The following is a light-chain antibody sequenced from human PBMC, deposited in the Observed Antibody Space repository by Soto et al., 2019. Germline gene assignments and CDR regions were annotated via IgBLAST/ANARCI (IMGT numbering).Light chain of an antibody. CDR2: ATS. Sequence: DIQMAQSPSSLSASVGDRVTITCRASRNIDTYLSWYQQKAGKAPKLLIFATSTLQSGVPSRFSGSGSGRDFTLTISSLRPEDIATYFCQQSYSSPPWTFGQGTKVEVK. CDR1: RNIDTY. CDR3: QQSYSSPPWT. V-gene: IGKV1-39*01. J-gene: IGKJ1*01.